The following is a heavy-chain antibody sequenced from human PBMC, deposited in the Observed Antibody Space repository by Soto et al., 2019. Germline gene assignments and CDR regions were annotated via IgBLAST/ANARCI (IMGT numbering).Heavy chain of an antibody. CDR1: GYSFSSYW. Sequence: GESLKISCKGSGYSFSSYWISWVRQMPGKGLEWMGRIDPSDSYTNYSPSFQGHVTISADKSISTAYLQWSSLKASDTAMYYCARIAVRHYYYYNMDVWGQGTTVTVSS. CDR3: ARIAVRHYYYYNMDV. CDR2: IDPSDSYT. D-gene: IGHD1-1*01. V-gene: IGHV5-10-1*01. J-gene: IGHJ6*02.